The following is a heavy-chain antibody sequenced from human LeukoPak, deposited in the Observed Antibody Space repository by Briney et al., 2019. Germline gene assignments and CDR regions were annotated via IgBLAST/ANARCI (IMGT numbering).Heavy chain of an antibody. CDR3: ARSSIAARPRWFDP. J-gene: IGHJ5*02. CDR1: GGSISSGSYY. Sequence: SETLSLTCTVSGGSISSGSYYWSWIRQPAGKGLEWIGRIYTSGSTNYNPSLKSRVTISVDTSKNQFSLKLSSVTAADTAVYYCARSSIAARPRWFDPWGQGTLVTVSS. CDR2: IYTSGST. D-gene: IGHD6-6*01. V-gene: IGHV4-61*02.